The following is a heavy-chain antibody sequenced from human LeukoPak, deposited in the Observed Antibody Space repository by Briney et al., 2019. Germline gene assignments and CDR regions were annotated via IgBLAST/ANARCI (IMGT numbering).Heavy chain of an antibody. J-gene: IGHJ4*02. CDR2: ISYDGSNK. V-gene: IGHV3-30*18. D-gene: IGHD4-17*01. Sequence: QPGRSQTLSCAPSGFTFSSYGMLCVRHAPGKGLVGVAVISYDGSNKYYTDSAKGRFSISRDNSKNTLYLQMNSLRAEDTAVYYCAKDVDCGDYKGLDYWGQGTLVTVSS. CDR1: GFTFSSYG. CDR3: AKDVDCGDYKGLDY.